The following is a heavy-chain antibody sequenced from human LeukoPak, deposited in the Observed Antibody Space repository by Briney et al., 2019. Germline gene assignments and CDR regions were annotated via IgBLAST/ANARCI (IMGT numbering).Heavy chain of an antibody. CDR1: GFTFGSYA. Sequence: GGSLRLSCAASGFTFGSYAMHWVRQAPGKGLEWVAVMSYDGSNKYYADSVKGRFTISRDNSKNTLYLQMNSLRAEDTAVYYCARDWSSKYPYYYGMDVWGQGTTVTVSS. V-gene: IGHV3-30-3*01. CDR3: ARDWSSKYPYYYGMDV. D-gene: IGHD4-11*01. J-gene: IGHJ6*02. CDR2: MSYDGSNK.